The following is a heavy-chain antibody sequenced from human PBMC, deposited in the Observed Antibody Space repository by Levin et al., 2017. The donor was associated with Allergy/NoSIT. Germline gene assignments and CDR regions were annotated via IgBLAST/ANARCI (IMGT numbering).Heavy chain of an antibody. J-gene: IGHJ6*02. CDR1: GGSISSSSYY. D-gene: IGHD6-19*01. CDR3: ARLWDSSGWYNDLGTRYYYYGMDV. Sequence: SETLSLTCTVSGGSISSSSYYWGWIRQPPGKGLEWIGSIYYSGSTYYNPSLKSRVTISVDTSKNQFSLKLSSVTAADTAVYYCARLWDSSGWYNDLGTRYYYYGMDVWGQGTTVTVSS. CDR2: IYYSGST. V-gene: IGHV4-39*01.